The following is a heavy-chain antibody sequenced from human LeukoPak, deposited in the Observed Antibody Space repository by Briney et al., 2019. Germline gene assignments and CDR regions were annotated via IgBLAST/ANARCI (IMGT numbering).Heavy chain of an antibody. CDR2: ISGSGGST. CDR3: AKDWAIVVVPAARHFDY. J-gene: IGHJ4*02. D-gene: IGHD2-2*01. V-gene: IGHV3-23*01. CDR1: GFTFSSYA. Sequence: GGSLRLSCAASGFTFSSYAMSWVRRAPGKGLEWVSAISGSGGSTYYADSVKGRFTISRDNSKNTLYLQMNSLRAEDTAVYCCAKDWAIVVVPAARHFDYWGQGTLVTVSS.